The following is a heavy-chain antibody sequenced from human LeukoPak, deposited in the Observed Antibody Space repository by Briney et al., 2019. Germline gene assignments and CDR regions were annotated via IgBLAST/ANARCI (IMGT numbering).Heavy chain of an antibody. CDR1: GYTFTSYG. J-gene: IGHJ4*02. D-gene: IGHD3-10*01. Sequence: ASVKVSCKASGYTFTSYGISWVRQAPGQGLEWMGWISAYNGNTNYAQKLQGRVTMTTDTSTSTAYMELRSLRSDDTAVYYCAGDMRVPPNSGSSYWGQGTLVTVSS. V-gene: IGHV1-18*01. CDR2: ISAYNGNT. CDR3: AGDMRVPPNSGSSY.